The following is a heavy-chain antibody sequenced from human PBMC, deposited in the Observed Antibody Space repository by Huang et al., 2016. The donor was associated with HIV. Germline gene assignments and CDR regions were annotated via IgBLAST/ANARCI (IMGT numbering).Heavy chain of an antibody. CDR2: ISKDGTTT. CDR3: TREYTVAGAFDI. D-gene: IGHD5-12*01. CDR1: GFSFSNYA. Sequence: QGQLVESGGGVVRPGRSLRLSCAASGFSFSNYAMHWVRQATGKRREWVTFISKDGTTTYYANSVKGRFTISRDNFKNTLYLQMNRLRGDDTAVYYCTREYTVAGAFDIWGQGTMVTVSS. J-gene: IGHJ3*02. V-gene: IGHV3-30-3*01.